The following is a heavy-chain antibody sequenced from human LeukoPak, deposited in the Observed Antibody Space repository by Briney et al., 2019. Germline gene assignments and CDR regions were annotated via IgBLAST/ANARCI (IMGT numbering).Heavy chain of an antibody. CDR2: IKQDGSEK. CDR3: ASIAVAYYFDY. J-gene: IGHJ4*02. D-gene: IGHD6-19*01. CDR1: GFTVSGNY. V-gene: IGHV3-7*01. Sequence: GGSLRLSCAASGFTVSGNYMSWVRQAPGKGLEWVANIKQDGSEKYYVDSVKGRFTISRDNAKNSLYLQMNSLRAEDTAVYYCASIAVAYYFDYWGQGTLVTVSS.